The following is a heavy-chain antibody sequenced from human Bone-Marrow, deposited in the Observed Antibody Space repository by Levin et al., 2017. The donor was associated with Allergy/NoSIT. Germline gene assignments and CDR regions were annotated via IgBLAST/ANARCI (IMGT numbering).Heavy chain of an antibody. V-gene: IGHV1-18*01. CDR2: ISAYNGNT. D-gene: IGHD4-23*01. CDR3: ARDYGGNQSLNFDY. J-gene: IGHJ4*02. CDR1: GYTFTSYG. Sequence: GESLKISCKASGYTFTSYGISWVRQAPGQGLEWMGWISAYNGNTNYAQKLQGRVTMTTDTSTSTAYMELRSLRSDDTAVYYCARDYGGNQSLNFDYWGQGTLVTVSS.